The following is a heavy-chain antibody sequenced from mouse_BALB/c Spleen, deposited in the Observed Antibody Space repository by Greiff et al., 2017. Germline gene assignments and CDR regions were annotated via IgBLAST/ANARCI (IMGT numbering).Heavy chain of an antibody. Sequence: EVHLVESGGGLVQPGGSRKLSCAASGFTFSSFGMHWVRQAPEKGLEWVAYISSGSSTIYYADTVKGRFTISRDNPKNTLFLQMTSLRSEDTAMYYCARSGYGNGAYWGQGTLVTVSA. CDR3: ARSGYGNGAY. D-gene: IGHD2-10*02. J-gene: IGHJ3*01. V-gene: IGHV5-17*02. CDR2: ISSGSSTI. CDR1: GFTFSSFG.